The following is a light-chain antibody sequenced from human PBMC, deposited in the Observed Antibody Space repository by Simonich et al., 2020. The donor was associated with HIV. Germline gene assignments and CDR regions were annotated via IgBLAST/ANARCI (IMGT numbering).Light chain of an antibody. Sequence: DIVMTQSPDSLAVSLGERATINCKSSQSVLYSSNNKNDLAWYQQKPGQPPKLLIYWASTRESWVPDRFIGSGSGTDFTITIRSLQADDVAVYFCQQCHTHPHTFGQGTKLEI. V-gene: IGKV4-1*01. J-gene: IGKJ2*01. CDR1: QSVLYSSNNKND. CDR3: QQCHTHPHT. CDR2: WAS.